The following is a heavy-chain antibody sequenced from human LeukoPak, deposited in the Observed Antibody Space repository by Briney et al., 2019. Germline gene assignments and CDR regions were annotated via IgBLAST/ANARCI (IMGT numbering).Heavy chain of an antibody. Sequence: GGSLRLSCAASGFTFSSYSMNRVRQAPGKGLEWVSSISSSSSYIYYADSVKGRFTISRDNAKNSLYLQMNSLRAEDTAVYYCASTPKGRGAGSFDYWGQGTLVTVSS. D-gene: IGHD6-13*01. CDR1: GFTFSSYS. CDR3: ASTPKGRGAGSFDY. V-gene: IGHV3-21*01. CDR2: ISSSSSYI. J-gene: IGHJ4*02.